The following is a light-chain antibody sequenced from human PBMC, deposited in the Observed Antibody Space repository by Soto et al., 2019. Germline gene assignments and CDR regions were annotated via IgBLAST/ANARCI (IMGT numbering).Light chain of an antibody. CDR1: QSISSY. CDR2: AAS. CDR3: HQSYSTPL. Sequence: DIQMTQSPSSLSASVGDRVTITCRASQSISSYLNWYQQKPGKAPKLLIYAASSLQSGVPSRFSGSGSGTDFTLTISSLQPEDFATYYCHQSYSTPLFAQDPKVDIK. J-gene: IGKJ1*01. V-gene: IGKV1-39*01.